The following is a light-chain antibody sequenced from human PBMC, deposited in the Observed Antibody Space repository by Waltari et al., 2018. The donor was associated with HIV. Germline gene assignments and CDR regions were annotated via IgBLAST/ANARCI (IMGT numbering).Light chain of an antibody. Sequence: AIRMTQSPSSFSASTGDRVTITCRASQNITSYLAWYQQKPGKAPNLLIYSASTLQSGVPSSFSGSGSVTDFTLTVSCLQSEDFATYYCQQYYSYPLTFGGGTKVEIK. CDR2: SAS. V-gene: IGKV1-8*01. CDR3: QQYYSYPLT. CDR1: QNITSY. J-gene: IGKJ4*01.